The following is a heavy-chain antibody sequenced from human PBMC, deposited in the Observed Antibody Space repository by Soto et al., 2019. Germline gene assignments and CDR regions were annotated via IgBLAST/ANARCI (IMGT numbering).Heavy chain of an antibody. CDR1: GFTFSSYG. D-gene: IGHD3-22*01. CDR3: ASEWLHHCTEYCFDF. Sequence: GRSLRLSCAASGFTFSSYGMHWVRQAPGKGLEWVAVISYDGSNKYYADSVKGRFTISRDNSKNTLYLQMNSLRAEDTAVYYCASEWLHHCTEYCFDFWGQGTLVTVSS. V-gene: IGHV3-30*03. CDR2: ISYDGSNK. J-gene: IGHJ4*01.